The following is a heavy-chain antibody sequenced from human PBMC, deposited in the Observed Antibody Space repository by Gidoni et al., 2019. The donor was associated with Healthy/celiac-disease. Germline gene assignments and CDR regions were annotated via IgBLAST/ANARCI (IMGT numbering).Heavy chain of an antibody. CDR1: GYTFTSYA. CDR2: INAGNGNT. Sequence: QVQLVQSGAEVKKPGASVKVSCTTSGYTFTSYAMHWVRQAPGQRLEWMGWINAGNGNTKYSQKFQGRVTITRDTSARTAYMERSSLRSEDTAVYYCATGGEGLPLDYWGQGTLVTVSS. J-gene: IGHJ4*02. CDR3: ATGGEGLPLDY. D-gene: IGHD3-10*01. V-gene: IGHV1-3*01.